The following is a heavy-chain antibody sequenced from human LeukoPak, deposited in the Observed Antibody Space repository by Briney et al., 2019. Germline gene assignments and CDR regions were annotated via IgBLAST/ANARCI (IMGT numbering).Heavy chain of an antibody. CDR3: ARGIRVTMVRGVRPYYMDV. Sequence: PSETLSLTCTVSGGSITSGSYYWTWIRQPAGKGLEWIGRIYTTGSTNYKPSLKSRVTISVDTSKNQFSLKLSSVTAADTAVYYCARGIRVTMVRGVRPYYMDVWGKGTTVTVSS. CDR1: GGSITSGSYY. CDR2: IYTTGST. V-gene: IGHV4-61*02. J-gene: IGHJ6*03. D-gene: IGHD3-10*01.